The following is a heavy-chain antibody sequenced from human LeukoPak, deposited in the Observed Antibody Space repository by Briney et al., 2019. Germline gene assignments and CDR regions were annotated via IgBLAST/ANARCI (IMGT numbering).Heavy chain of an antibody. Sequence: GGSLRLSCAASGFTFSSYWMSWVRQAPGKGLEWVANIKQDGSEKYYVDSVKGRFTISRDNAKNSLYLQMNSLRAEDTAVYYCVKDGGDSGWYYHFDYWGQGTLVTVSS. CDR3: VKDGGDSGWYYHFDY. D-gene: IGHD6-19*01. CDR2: IKQDGSEK. J-gene: IGHJ4*02. CDR1: GFTFSSYW. V-gene: IGHV3-7*01.